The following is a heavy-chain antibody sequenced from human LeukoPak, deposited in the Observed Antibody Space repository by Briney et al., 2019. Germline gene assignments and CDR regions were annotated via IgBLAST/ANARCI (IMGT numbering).Heavy chain of an antibody. CDR3: AGFSHKGV. CDR1: GFXVSNNY. J-gene: IGHJ6*02. V-gene: IGHV3-66*01. Sequence: PGGSLRLSCAASGFXVSNNYISWVRQAPGKGLEWVALIYSGGSTYYADFVKGRFTIPRDNSKNTLYLQMSSLRAEDTAVYYCAGFSHKGVWGQGTTVTVSS. CDR2: IYSGGST.